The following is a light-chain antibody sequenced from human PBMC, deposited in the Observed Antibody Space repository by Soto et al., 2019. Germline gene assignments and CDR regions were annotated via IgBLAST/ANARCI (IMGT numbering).Light chain of an antibody. Sequence: EIVLTQSPGTLSLSPGDRATLSCRASQSVTSNYLAWYQQKPGQAPRLLVYDASIRATGIPDRFSGSGSGTRLTLCFSRLEHDVFAVYYCQRYGVSSPLRFGQGTKLEIK. V-gene: IGKV3-20*01. J-gene: IGKJ2*03. CDR1: QSVTSNY. CDR2: DAS. CDR3: QRYGVSSPLR.